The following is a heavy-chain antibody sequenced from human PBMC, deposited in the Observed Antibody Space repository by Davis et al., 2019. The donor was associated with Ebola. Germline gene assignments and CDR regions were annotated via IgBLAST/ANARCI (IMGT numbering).Heavy chain of an antibody. Sequence: GESLKISCKGSGFRFTTSWIGWVRQMPGKGLEWMGIIYPGDSDTRYSPSFQGQVTISADKSIGTAYLQWSSLKASDTALYYCARQVSESSGGWSGNWLDPWGQGTLVTVSS. J-gene: IGHJ5*02. CDR1: GFRFTTSW. V-gene: IGHV5-51*01. D-gene: IGHD6-19*01. CDR3: ARQVSESSGGWSGNWLDP. CDR2: IYPGDSDT.